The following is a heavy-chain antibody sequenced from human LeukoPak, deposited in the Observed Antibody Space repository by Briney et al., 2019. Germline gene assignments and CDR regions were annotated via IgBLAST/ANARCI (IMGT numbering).Heavy chain of an antibody. Sequence: QSGGSLRLSCATSGFTFSSYAMSWVRQAPGKVLEWVSGIGASGGSTYYADSVKGRFTISRDNSKNTLYLQMNSLRTEDTAVYYCAKAEGYDILTGLDYWGQGTLVTVSS. J-gene: IGHJ4*02. CDR3: AKAEGYDILTGLDY. CDR2: IGASGGST. CDR1: GFTFSSYA. V-gene: IGHV3-23*01. D-gene: IGHD3-9*01.